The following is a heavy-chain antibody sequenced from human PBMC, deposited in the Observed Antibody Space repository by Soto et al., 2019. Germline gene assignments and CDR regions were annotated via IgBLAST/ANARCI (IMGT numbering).Heavy chain of an antibody. D-gene: IGHD5-12*01. CDR1: GGTFSSYT. Sequence: QVQLVQSGAEVKKPGSAVKVSCKASGGTFSSYTISWVRQAPGQGLEWMGRIIPILGIANYAQKFQGRVTITADKSTSTAYMELSSLRSEDTVVYYCARDSKWVATFFWVQGTLVTVSS. V-gene: IGHV1-69*08. CDR2: IIPILGIA. J-gene: IGHJ4*02. CDR3: ARDSKWVATFF.